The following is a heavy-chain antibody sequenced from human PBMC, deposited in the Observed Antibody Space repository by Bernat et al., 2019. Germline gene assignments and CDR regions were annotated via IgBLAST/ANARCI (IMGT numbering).Heavy chain of an antibody. CDR2: IYYSGST. CDR1: GGSISSYY. V-gene: IGHV4-59*01. CDR3: ARFTVTSKPYYYYYYMDV. D-gene: IGHD4-11*01. Sequence: QVQLQESGPGLVKPSETLSLTCTVSGGSISSYYWSWIRQPPGKGLEWIGYIYYSGSTNYNPSLKSRVTISVDTSKNQFSLKLSSVTAADTAVYYCARFTVTSKPYYYYYYMDVWGKGTTVIVSS. J-gene: IGHJ6*03.